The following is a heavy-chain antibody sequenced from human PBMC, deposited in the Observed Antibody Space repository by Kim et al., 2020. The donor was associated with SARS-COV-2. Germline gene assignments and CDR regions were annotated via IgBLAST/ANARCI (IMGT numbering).Heavy chain of an antibody. CDR1: GFPFGTYS. D-gene: IGHD6-13*01. J-gene: IGHJ4*02. CDR3: ASFSTSAAASSGH. V-gene: IGHV3-21*06. CDR2: ISGSSGII. Sequence: GGSLRLSCAASGFPFGTYSMNWVRQAPGKGLEWVSSISGSSGIIYYADSVKGRFTISRDNARNSLYLQMNSLRVDDTAVYYCASFSTSAAASSGHWGQGT.